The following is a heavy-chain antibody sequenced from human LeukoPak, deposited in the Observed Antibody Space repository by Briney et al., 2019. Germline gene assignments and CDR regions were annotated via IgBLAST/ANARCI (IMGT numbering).Heavy chain of an antibody. J-gene: IGHJ4*02. CDR1: GGSFSGYY. V-gene: IGHV4-34*01. Sequence: PSETLSLTCAVYGGSFSGYYWSWIRQPPGKGLEWIGNIYYSGSTYYNPSLKSRVTISVDTSKNQFSLKLSSVTAADTAVYYCARHDGDLDYWGQGTLVTVSS. CDR3: ARHDGDLDY. D-gene: IGHD4-17*01. CDR2: IYYSGST.